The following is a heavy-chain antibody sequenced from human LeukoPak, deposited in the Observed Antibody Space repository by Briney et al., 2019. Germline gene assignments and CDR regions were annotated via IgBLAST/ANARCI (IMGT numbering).Heavy chain of an antibody. V-gene: IGHV4-38-2*01. CDR2: IYHSGST. CDR3: ARQQDGHNSGRFDY. CDR1: GYSISSGYY. D-gene: IGHD5-24*01. Sequence: NPSETLSLTCAVSGYSISSGYYWGWIRQPPGKGLEWIGSIYHSGSTYYNPSLKSRVTISVDTSKNQFSLKLSSVAAADTAVYYCARQQDGHNSGRFDYWGQGTLVTVSS. J-gene: IGHJ4*02.